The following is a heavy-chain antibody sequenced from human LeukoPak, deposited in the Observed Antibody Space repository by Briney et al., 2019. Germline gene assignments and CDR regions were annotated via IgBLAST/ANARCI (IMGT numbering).Heavy chain of an antibody. J-gene: IGHJ4*02. CDR3: ARVGLGDRYFEYYNEY. CDR2: IYTSGST. CDR1: GGSISSYY. D-gene: IGHD3-9*01. V-gene: IGHV4-4*07. Sequence: SETLSLTCTVSGGSISSYYWSWIRQPAGKGLEWIGRIYTSGSTNYNPSLKSRVTMSVDTSKNQFSLKLSSVTAADTAVYYCARVGLGDRYFEYYNEYWGQGTLVTVSS.